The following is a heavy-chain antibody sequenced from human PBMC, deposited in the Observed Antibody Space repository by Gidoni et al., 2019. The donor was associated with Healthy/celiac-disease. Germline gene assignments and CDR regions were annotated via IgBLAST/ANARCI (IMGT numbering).Heavy chain of an antibody. D-gene: IGHD3-10*01. CDR1: GVTSSSYS. J-gene: IGHJ4*02. CDR2: ISSSSSYI. V-gene: IGHV3-21*01. Sequence: EVQLVESGGGLVKHGGSLRLSCEASGVTSSSYSMNWVRQAPGKGLAWVSSISSSSSYIYYADSVKGRFTISRDNAKTSLYLQMNSLRAEDTAVYYCARGAMVQGVIGWRPFDYWGQGTLLTVSS. CDR3: ARGAMVQGVIGWRPFDY.